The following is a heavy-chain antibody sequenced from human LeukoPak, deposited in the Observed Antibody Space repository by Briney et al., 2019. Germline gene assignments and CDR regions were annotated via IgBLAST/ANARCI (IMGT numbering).Heavy chain of an antibody. V-gene: IGHV3-33*01. CDR1: GFTFSSYS. CDR3: ARGGPGAYFDY. D-gene: IGHD1-14*01. CDR2: IWYDGSNK. Sequence: GRSLRLSCAASGFTFSSYSMHWVRQAPGKGLEWVSLIWYDGSNKYYADSVKGRFTISRDNAKNTLFLQMNSLRAEDTAVFYCARGGPGAYFDYWGQGTLVTVSS. J-gene: IGHJ4*02.